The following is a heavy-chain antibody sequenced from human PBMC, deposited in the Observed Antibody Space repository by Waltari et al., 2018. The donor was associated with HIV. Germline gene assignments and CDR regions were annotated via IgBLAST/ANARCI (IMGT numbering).Heavy chain of an antibody. V-gene: IGHV4-39*01. Sequence: QLQLQESGPGLVKPSETLSLTCTVSGDSISRSPYYWGWIRQPPGKGLEWIGSVDYLGSTYYIPALKSRVTISLDTSKNRFSLKLNSVTAADTAVYYCARTYTGNSQYFQLWGQGTLVTVSS. CDR1: GDSISRSPYY. CDR2: VDYLGST. CDR3: ARTYTGNSQYFQL. D-gene: IGHD1-26*01. J-gene: IGHJ1*01.